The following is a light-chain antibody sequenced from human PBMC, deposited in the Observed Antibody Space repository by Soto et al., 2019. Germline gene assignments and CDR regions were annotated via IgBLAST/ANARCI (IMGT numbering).Light chain of an antibody. CDR2: AAS. CDR3: QQFDSYPLT. J-gene: IGKJ1*01. V-gene: IGKV1-9*01. CDR1: QGISSF. Sequence: DIQLTQSPSFLSASVGDRVTITCRASQGISSFLVWCQQKPGKAPKLLIYAASTLQSGVPSRFSGSGSGTEFTLTISSLQPEDFATDYCQQFDSYPLTFGQGTKVEIK.